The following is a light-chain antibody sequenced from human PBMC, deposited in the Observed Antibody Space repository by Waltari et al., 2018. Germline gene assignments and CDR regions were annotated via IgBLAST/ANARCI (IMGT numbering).Light chain of an antibody. CDR1: KSVSSN. CDR2: GAS. V-gene: IGKV3-15*01. CDR3: QQYNNWPRT. Sequence: EIVMTQSPATLPVSPGERATLSCRASKSVSSNLAWYQQKPGQAPRRLIYGASTRATGIPARFSGSGSGTEFTLTISSLQSEDFAVYYCQQYNNWPRTFGQGTKLEIK. J-gene: IGKJ2*01.